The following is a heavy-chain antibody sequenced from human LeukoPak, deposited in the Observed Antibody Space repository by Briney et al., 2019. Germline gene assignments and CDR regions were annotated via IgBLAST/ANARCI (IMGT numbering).Heavy chain of an antibody. CDR2: IKKDGSET. J-gene: IGHJ4*02. V-gene: IGHV3-7*03. CDR1: GFTFSTSW. D-gene: IGHD5-12*01. CDR3: ARGRYSGTTYYFDY. Sequence: GGSLRLSCAASGFTFSTSWMSWVRQVPGKGLEWVANIKKDGSETYYVDSVRGRFTISRDNAKNSLYLQMNSLRAEDTAMYYCARGRYSGTTYYFDYWGQGTLVTVSS.